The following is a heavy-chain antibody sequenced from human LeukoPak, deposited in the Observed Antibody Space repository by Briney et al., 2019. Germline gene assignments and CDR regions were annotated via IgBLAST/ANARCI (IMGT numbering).Heavy chain of an antibody. CDR2: ISYDGSNK. CDR3: AKDRGYYDSSVRELDY. D-gene: IGHD3-22*01. Sequence: GGSLRLSCAASGFTFSSYGMHWVRQAPGKGLEWVAVISYDGSNKYHADSVKGRFTISRDNSKNTLYLQMNSLRAEDTAVYYCAKDRGYYDSSVRELDYWGQGTLVTVSS. J-gene: IGHJ4*02. V-gene: IGHV3-30*18. CDR1: GFTFSSYG.